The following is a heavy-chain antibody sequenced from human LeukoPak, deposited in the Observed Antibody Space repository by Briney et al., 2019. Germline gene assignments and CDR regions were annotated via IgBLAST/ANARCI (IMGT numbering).Heavy chain of an antibody. V-gene: IGHV3-7*01. D-gene: IGHD6-19*01. Sequence: PGGSLRLSCAASGFTFSTYWMTWVRQAPGKGLEWVANIKQDGYEKFYVDSVRGRFSISRDNTRNSLFLQMNNLRAEDTAVYYCARDTKIAVAQSWGQGTLVTVSS. CDR2: IKQDGYEK. CDR1: GFTFSTYW. J-gene: IGHJ5*02. CDR3: ARDTKIAVAQS.